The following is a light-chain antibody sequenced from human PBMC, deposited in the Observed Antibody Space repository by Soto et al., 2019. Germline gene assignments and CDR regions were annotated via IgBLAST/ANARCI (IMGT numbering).Light chain of an antibody. Sequence: DIQMTQSPSTLSASVGDRVTLTCRASQSISSWLAWYQQKPGKAPKFLIYDASNLESGVPSRFSGSGAGTEFTLTIGSLQPDDFATYYCQQYNTYARTFGQGTKVDIK. V-gene: IGKV1-5*01. J-gene: IGKJ1*01. CDR3: QQYNTYART. CDR1: QSISSW. CDR2: DAS.